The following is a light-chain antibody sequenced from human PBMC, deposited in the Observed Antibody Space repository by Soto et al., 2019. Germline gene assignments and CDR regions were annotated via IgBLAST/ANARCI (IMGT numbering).Light chain of an antibody. CDR2: DAS. CDR1: RSIGNN. Sequence: EIPGTQSPTSLSASVGDRVTITCRASRSIGNNLNWYQQRPGKAPQLLIDDASNLETWVPSRFSGSGSGTDFTFTISSLQHEDIATYSCQQYGNLPPFTFGPGTKVDIK. CDR3: QQYGNLPPFT. V-gene: IGKV1-33*01. J-gene: IGKJ3*01.